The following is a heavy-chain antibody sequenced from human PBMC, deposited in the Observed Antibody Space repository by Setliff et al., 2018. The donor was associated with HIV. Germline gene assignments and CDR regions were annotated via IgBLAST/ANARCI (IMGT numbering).Heavy chain of an antibody. Sequence: PSETLSLTCTVSGGSISSGSYYWSWIRQPAGKGLEWIGRIYTSGNTNYNPSLKSRVAMSVDTAKNQFSLHLNSVTPDDTAVYYCARDPPGDDTDFDVWGQGTLVTVSS. V-gene: IGHV4-61*02. CDR1: GGSISSGSYY. J-gene: IGHJ4*02. CDR2: IYTSGNT. D-gene: IGHD3-22*01. CDR3: ARDPPGDDTDFDV.